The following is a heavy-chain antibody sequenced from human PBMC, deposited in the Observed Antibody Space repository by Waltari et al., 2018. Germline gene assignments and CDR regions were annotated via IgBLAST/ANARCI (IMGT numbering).Heavy chain of an antibody. CDR2: INHSGST. D-gene: IGHD3-16*02. Sequence: QVQLQESGPGLVKPSETLSLTCAVYGGSFSGYYWSWIRQPPGTGLEWIGEINHSGSTNYNPSLKSRVTISVDTSKNQFSLKLSSVTAADTAVYYCARGFSPFGGVIVSAYYFDYWGQGTLVTVSS. CDR1: GGSFSGYY. J-gene: IGHJ4*02. CDR3: ARGFSPFGGVIVSAYYFDY. V-gene: IGHV4-34*01.